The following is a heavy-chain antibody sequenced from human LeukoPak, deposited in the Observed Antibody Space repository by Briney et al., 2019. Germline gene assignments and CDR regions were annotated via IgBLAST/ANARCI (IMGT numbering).Heavy chain of an antibody. CDR3: ARGNLNYYDSSGYFDY. D-gene: IGHD3-22*01. Sequence: SETLSLTCTVSGGSISSYYWSWIRQPPGKGLEWIGYIYYSGSTNYNPSLKSRVTISVDTSKNQFSLKLSSVTAADTAVYYCARGNLNYYDSSGYFDYWGQGTPVTVSS. J-gene: IGHJ4*02. CDR1: GGSISSYY. CDR2: IYYSGST. V-gene: IGHV4-59*12.